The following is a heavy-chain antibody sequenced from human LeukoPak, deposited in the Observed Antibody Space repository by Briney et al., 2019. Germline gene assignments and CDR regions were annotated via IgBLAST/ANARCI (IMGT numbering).Heavy chain of an antibody. CDR2: INAGNGNT. Sequence: ASVKVSCKASGYTFTSYAMHWVRQAPGQRLEWMRWINAGNGNTKYSQKFQGRVTMTTDTSTSTAYMELRSLRSDDTAVYYCAREDTADGTDYWGQGTLVTVSS. D-gene: IGHD5-18*01. J-gene: IGHJ4*02. V-gene: IGHV1-3*01. CDR3: AREDTADGTDY. CDR1: GYTFTSYA.